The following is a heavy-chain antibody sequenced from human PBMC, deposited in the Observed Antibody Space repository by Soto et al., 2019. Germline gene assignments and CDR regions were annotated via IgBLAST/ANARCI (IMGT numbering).Heavy chain of an antibody. CDR2: ISAYNGNP. V-gene: IGHV1-18*01. CDR1: GYTFTSYG. CDR3: ASGWFGEFVYYFDY. J-gene: IGHJ4*02. Sequence: QVQLVQSGAEVKKPGASVKVSCKASGYTFTSYGISWVRQAPGQGLEWMGWISAYNGNPNYAQKLQGRVTMTTHTSTSTAYMELRSLGSDATAVYYCASGWFGEFVYYFDYWGQGTLVTVSS. D-gene: IGHD3-10*01.